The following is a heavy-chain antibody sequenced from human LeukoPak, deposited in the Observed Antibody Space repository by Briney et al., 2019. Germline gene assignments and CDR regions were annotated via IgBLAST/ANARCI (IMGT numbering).Heavy chain of an antibody. V-gene: IGHV3-9*01. CDR1: GFTFDDYA. J-gene: IGHJ4*02. D-gene: IGHD6-13*01. CDR3: ARDQSHRIAAAGTFGY. Sequence: PGGSLRLSCAASGFTFDDYAMHWVRQAPGKGLEWVSGISWNSGSIGYADSVKGRFTISRGNAKNSLYLQMNSLRAEDTAVYYCARDQSHRIAAAGTFGYWGQGTLVTVSS. CDR2: ISWNSGSI.